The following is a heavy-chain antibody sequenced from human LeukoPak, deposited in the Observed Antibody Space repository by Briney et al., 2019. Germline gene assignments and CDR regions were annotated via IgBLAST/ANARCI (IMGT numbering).Heavy chain of an antibody. CDR1: GFTFGDYY. D-gene: IGHD3-22*01. V-gene: IGHV3-11*01. CDR3: ARGDYYDSSGYVDY. J-gene: IGHJ4*02. CDR2: ISSSTSTI. Sequence: GGSLRLSCAASGFTFGDYYMSWIRQAPGKGLEWVSYISSSTSTIYYADSVKGRFTISRDNAKNSLYLQMNSLRAEDTAVYYCARGDYYDSSGYVDYWGQGTLVTVSS.